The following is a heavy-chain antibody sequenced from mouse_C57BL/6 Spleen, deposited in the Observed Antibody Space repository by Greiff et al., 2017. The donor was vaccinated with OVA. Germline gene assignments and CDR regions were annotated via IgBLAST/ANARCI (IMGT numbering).Heavy chain of an antibody. CDR3: AENDYYYFDY. D-gene: IGHD2-4*01. J-gene: IGHJ2*01. CDR2: IYPGDGGT. Sequence: VKLMESGPELVKPGASVKLSCKASGYAFSNSWMNWVKQRPGKGLEWIGRIYPGDGGTNYNGKFKGQATLTADKSSSTAYMQLSSLASEDSAVYICAENDYYYFDYWGQGTTLTVSS. V-gene: IGHV1-82*01. CDR1: GYAFSNSW.